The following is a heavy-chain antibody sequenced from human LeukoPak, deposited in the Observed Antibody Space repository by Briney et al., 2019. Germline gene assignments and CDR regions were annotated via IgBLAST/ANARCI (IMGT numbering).Heavy chain of an antibody. Sequence: SETLSLTCTVSGGSISTYYWNWIRQPPGKGLEWIGYIYYTGGTNYNPSLKSRVTISVDTSKNQFSLKLSSVTAADTAVYYCARDRGDGYDYFWDYWGQGTLVTVSS. D-gene: IGHD5-12*01. CDR2: IYYTGGT. V-gene: IGHV4-59*01. CDR1: GGSISTYY. J-gene: IGHJ4*02. CDR3: ARDRGDGYDYFWDY.